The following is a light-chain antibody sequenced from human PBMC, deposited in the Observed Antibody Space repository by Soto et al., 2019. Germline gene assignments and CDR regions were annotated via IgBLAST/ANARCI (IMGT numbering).Light chain of an antibody. Sequence: DIQIPQSPSSLSASVGDRVTITCKASQDSSNYLNWYQKKPWKAPKLLSYDASNLETGVPSRFSGSGSGTDFTFTVSSLQPEDIATYYCQQYDNIPLTFGGGTKGELK. CDR2: DAS. J-gene: IGKJ4*01. CDR3: QQYDNIPLT. V-gene: IGKV1-33*01. CDR1: QDSSNY.